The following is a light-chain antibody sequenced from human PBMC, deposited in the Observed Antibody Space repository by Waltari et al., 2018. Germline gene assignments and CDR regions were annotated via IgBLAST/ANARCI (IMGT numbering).Light chain of an antibody. CDR2: DVR. V-gene: IGLV2-14*03. CDR3: TSYTRGSTF. Sequence: QTALTQPAPVSGSPGQSITISCTGTSSDDVDFNYVSCYQQHPGKAPNLIIYDVRYRPSGVSNRFSGSKSGNTASLSISGLQAEDEADYYCTSYTRGSTFFGGGTRLTVL. J-gene: IGLJ2*01. CDR1: SSDDVDFNY.